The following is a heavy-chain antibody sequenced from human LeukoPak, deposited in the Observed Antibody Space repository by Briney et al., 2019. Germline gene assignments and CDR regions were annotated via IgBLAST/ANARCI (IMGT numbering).Heavy chain of an antibody. J-gene: IGHJ4*02. CDR3: ARVKARRYSGSYGTVDY. V-gene: IGHV1-2*02. D-gene: IGHD1-26*01. CDR2: INPNSGGT. CDR1: GYTFTGYY. Sequence: GASVKVSCKASGYTFTGYYMHWVRQAPGQGLEWMGWINPNSGGTNYAQKFQGRVTMTRDTSISTAYMELSRLRSDDTAVYYCARVKARRYSGSYGTVDYWGQGTLVTVSS.